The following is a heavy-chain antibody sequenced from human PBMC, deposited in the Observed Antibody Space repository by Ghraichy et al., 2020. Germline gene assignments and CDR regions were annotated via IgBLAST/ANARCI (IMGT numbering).Heavy chain of an antibody. J-gene: IGHJ6*02. CDR1: GFTFDDYA. V-gene: IGHV3-9*01. Sequence: GGSLRLSCAASGFTFDDYAMHWVRQAPGKGLEWVSGISWNSGSIGYADSVKGRFTISRDNAKNSLYLQMNSLRAEDTALYYCAKDIGVYDSSGYRGGMDVWGQGTTVTVSS. D-gene: IGHD3-22*01. CDR3: AKDIGVYDSSGYRGGMDV. CDR2: ISWNSGSI.